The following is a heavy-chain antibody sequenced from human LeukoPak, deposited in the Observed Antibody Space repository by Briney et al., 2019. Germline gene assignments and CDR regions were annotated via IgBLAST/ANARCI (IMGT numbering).Heavy chain of an antibody. J-gene: IGHJ3*02. D-gene: IGHD3-9*01. V-gene: IGHV3-23*01. CDR2: ISGSGGST. Sequence: GGSLRLSCAASGFTFSSYGMSWVRQAPGKGLEWVSAISGSGGSTYYADSVKGRFTISRDNSKNTLYLQMNSLRAEDTAVYYCAKQSYDILTGYSPLDAFDIRGQGTMVTVSS. CDR1: GFTFSSYG. CDR3: AKQSYDILTGYSPLDAFDI.